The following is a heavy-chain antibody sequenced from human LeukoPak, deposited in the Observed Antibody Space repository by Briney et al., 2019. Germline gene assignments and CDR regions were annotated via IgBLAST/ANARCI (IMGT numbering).Heavy chain of an antibody. Sequence: GGSLRLSCTASGFTFGDYALSWVRQAPGKGLEWVGFIRSKPYGGTTEYAASVKGRFTISRDDSKSIAYPQMNSLKTEDTAVYYCTRERVAVAAYYFDYWGQGTLVTVSS. J-gene: IGHJ4*02. V-gene: IGHV3-49*04. CDR1: GFTFGDYA. D-gene: IGHD6-19*01. CDR3: TRERVAVAAYYFDY. CDR2: IRSKPYGGTT.